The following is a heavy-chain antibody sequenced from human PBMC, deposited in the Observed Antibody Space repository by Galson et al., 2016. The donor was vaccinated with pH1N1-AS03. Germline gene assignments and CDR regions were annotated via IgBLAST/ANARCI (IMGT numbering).Heavy chain of an antibody. V-gene: IGHV4-61*01. Sequence: SETLSLTCTISGGSVSSGSYYWSWIRQPPGKGLEWIGYISYSGSTNYNPSLKSRVTISVDTSKNQFSLKLSSVTAADTAVYYCAREQLDNWFDPWGQGTPVTVSS. J-gene: IGHJ5*02. CDR1: GGSVSSGSYY. CDR2: ISYSGST. D-gene: IGHD6-6*01. CDR3: AREQLDNWFDP.